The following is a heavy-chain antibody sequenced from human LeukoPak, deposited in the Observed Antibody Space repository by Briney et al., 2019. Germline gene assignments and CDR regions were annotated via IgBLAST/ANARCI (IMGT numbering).Heavy chain of an antibody. D-gene: IGHD1-26*01. J-gene: IGHJ4*02. CDR3: AREVGATHY. CDR1: GGSISSYY. V-gene: IGHV4-59*01. Sequence: SETLSLTCTVSGGSISSYYWSWIRESPGKGLEWIGNIYYSGITTYNPSLKNRGTISVDTSKNTLSLQLRSVTAADTAVYYCAREVGATHYWGQGTLVTVSS. CDR2: IYYSGIT.